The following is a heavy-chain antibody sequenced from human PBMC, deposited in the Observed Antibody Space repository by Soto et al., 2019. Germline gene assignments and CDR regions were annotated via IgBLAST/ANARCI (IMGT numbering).Heavy chain of an antibody. D-gene: IGHD4-17*01. CDR3: ARVEMDDYGGNSVDY. CDR2: IIPILGIA. CDR1: GGTFSSYT. J-gene: IGHJ4*02. Sequence: SVKVSCKASGGTFSSYTISWVRQAPGQGLEWMGRIIPILGIANYAQKFQGRVTITADKSTSTAYMELSSLRSEDTAVYYCARVEMDDYGGNSVDYWGQGTLVTVSS. V-gene: IGHV1-69*02.